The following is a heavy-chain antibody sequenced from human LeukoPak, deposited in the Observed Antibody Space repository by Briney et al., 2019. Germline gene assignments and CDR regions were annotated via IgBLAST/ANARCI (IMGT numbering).Heavy chain of an antibody. CDR2: IKSKTDAGTT. Sequence: GGSLRLSCAASGFTFNNAWMSWVRQAPRKGLEWVGRIKSKTDAGTTDYAAPVKGRFIISRDDSKNTLYLQMNSLRAEDTAVYYCAKGAQDWNDVQHYFDYWGQGTLVTVSS. D-gene: IGHD1-1*01. CDR1: GFTFNNAW. CDR3: AKGAQDWNDVQHYFDY. V-gene: IGHV3-15*01. J-gene: IGHJ4*02.